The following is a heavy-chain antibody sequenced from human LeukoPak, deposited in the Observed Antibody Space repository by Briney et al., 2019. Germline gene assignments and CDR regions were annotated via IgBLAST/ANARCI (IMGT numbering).Heavy chain of an antibody. V-gene: IGHV3-23*01. CDR1: GFTFSSYA. CDR3: AKLNAPDYGDYGGNFDY. CDR2: ISGSGGST. Sequence: GGSLRLSCAASGFTFSSYAMSWVRQAPGKGLEWVSAISGSGGSTYYADSVKGRSIISRDNSKNTLYLQMNSLRAEDTAVYYCAKLNAPDYGDYGGNFDYWGQGTLVTVSS. D-gene: IGHD4-17*01. J-gene: IGHJ4*02.